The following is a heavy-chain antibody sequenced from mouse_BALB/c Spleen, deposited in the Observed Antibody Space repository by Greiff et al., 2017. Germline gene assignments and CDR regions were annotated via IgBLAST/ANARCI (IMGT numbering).Heavy chain of an antibody. Sequence: EVNVVESGGGLVKPGGSLKLSCAASGFTFSSYAMSWVRQTPEKRLEWVATISSGGSYTYYPDSVKGRFTISRDNAKNTLYLQMSSLRSEDTAMYYCASLTTVVAYYYAMDYWGQGTSVTVSS. CDR1: GFTFSSYA. CDR2: ISSGGSYT. CDR3: ASLTTVVAYYYAMDY. V-gene: IGHV5-9-3*01. J-gene: IGHJ4*01. D-gene: IGHD1-1*01.